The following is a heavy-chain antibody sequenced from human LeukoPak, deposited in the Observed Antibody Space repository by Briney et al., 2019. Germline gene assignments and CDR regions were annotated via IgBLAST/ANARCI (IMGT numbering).Heavy chain of an antibody. CDR2: INNDGTT. CDR1: GITVSSKY. Sequence: PGGSLRLYCAASGITVSSKYMSWVRQAPGKGLEWVSFINNDGTTYYADSVKGRFIISRDKAKNTLSLQMNSLKADDTAVYYCARDRPPSLWGQGTLVTVSS. J-gene: IGHJ4*02. V-gene: IGHV3-66*01. CDR3: ARDRPPSL.